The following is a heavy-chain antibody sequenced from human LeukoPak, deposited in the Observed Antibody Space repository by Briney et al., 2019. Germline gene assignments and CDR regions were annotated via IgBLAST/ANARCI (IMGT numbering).Heavy chain of an antibody. Sequence: PSETLSLTCAVYGGSFSGYYWSWIRQPPGKGLEWIGEINHSGSPNYNPSLKSRVTITVDTSKNQFSLKLTSVTAADTAVYYCARGIMAAAVYDYYYYMDVWGKGTTVTVSS. CDR3: ARGIMAAAVYDYYYYMDV. CDR2: INHSGSP. D-gene: IGHD2-8*01. V-gene: IGHV4-34*01. J-gene: IGHJ6*03. CDR1: GGSFSGYY.